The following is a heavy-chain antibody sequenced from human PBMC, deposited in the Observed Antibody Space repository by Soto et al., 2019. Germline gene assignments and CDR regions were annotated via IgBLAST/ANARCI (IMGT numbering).Heavy chain of an antibody. CDR1: GGSISSSCYY. V-gene: IGHV4-39*01. Sequence: QLQLQESGPGLVKPSETLSLTCTVSGGSISSSCYYWGWIRQPPGKGLEWIGSIYYSGSTYYNPSLKSRVTISVDTSKNQFSLKLSSVTAADTAVYYCARLRYGDYEDVWGQGTTVTVSS. J-gene: IGHJ6*02. D-gene: IGHD4-17*01. CDR2: IYYSGST. CDR3: ARLRYGDYEDV.